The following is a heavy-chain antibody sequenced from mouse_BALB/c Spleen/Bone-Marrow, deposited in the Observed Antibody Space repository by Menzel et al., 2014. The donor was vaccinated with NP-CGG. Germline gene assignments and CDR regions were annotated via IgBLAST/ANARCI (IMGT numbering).Heavy chain of an antibody. J-gene: IGHJ3*01. CDR3: ARLRGYSQAWFAY. CDR2: IYPGSGNT. D-gene: IGHD2-3*01. Sequence: QVQLKESGAELARPGTSVKISCKASGYAFTNYWLGWVKQMPGHGLEWIGDIYPGSGNTYYNEKFKGKATLTADKSSSTAYMQRSSLTSQASAGCFCARLRGYSQAWFAYLGQGTLVTGSA. CDR1: GYAFTNYW. V-gene: IGHV1-63*01.